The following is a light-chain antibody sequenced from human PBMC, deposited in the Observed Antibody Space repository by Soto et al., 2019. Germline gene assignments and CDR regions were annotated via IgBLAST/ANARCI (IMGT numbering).Light chain of an antibody. Sequence: DIQLTQSPSFLSASVGDRVTITCLASQGISSYLAWYQQKPGKAPKLLIYAASTLQSGVPSRFSGSGSGTEFTLTISGLKPEDFATYYCQQLNSFTFTFGPGTKLNIK. V-gene: IGKV1-9*01. CDR3: QQLNSFTFT. CDR1: QGISSY. J-gene: IGKJ3*01. CDR2: AAS.